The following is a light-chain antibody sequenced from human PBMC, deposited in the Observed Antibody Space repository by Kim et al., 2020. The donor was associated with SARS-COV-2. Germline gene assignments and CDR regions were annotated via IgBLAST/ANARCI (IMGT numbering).Light chain of an antibody. CDR2: GAS. CDR1: QSVSSSY. CDR3: QQYGSSLIT. V-gene: IGKV3-20*01. J-gene: IGKJ5*01. Sequence: SPGERATLSCRASQSVSSSYLAWYQQKPGQAPRLLIYGASSRATGIPDRFSGSGSETDFTLTISRLEPEDFAVYYCQQYGSSLITFGQGTRLEIK.